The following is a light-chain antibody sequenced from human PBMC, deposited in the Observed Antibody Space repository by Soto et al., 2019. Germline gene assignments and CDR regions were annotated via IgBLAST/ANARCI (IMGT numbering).Light chain of an antibody. CDR2: KAS. J-gene: IGKJ1*01. CDR1: QSISTW. CDR3: RQYNSYRT. Sequence: DIQMTQSPSTLSASVGDRVTITCRASQSISTWLAWYQQKPGKAPKLLIYKASSLESGVPSRFSGSGSGTEFPLTISSLHPDDFAAYYCRQYNSYRTFGQGTKVEIK. V-gene: IGKV1-5*03.